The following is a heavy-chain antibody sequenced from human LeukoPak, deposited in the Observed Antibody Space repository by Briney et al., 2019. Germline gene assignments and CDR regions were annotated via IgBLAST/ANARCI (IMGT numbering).Heavy chain of an antibody. V-gene: IGHV3-7*01. CDR2: IKQDGSVQ. D-gene: IGHD2-21*02. J-gene: IGHJ4*02. CDR3: VRVRRNDFYYFDH. CDR1: KFTFSSYW. Sequence: AGGSLRLSCAASKFTFSSYWMSWVRQAPGKGLEWVANIKQDGSVQFYMDSLKGRFSVSRDNAKNTLFLQMNSLRVEDTAVYYCVRVRRNDFYYFDHWGQGALVTVSS.